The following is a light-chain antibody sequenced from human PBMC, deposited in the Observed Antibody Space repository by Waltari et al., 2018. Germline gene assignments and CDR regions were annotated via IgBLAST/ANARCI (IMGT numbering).Light chain of an antibody. J-gene: IGLJ2*01. Sequence: QSALTQPAPLSGSPGQSITLCGTGTSNKVGGSASVAWYQQPPGKAPKLMIYDVSNRPSGVSNRFSGSKSGNTASLTISGLQAEDEADYYCSSYTSSSTRVFGGGTKLTVL. CDR3: SSYTSSSTRV. CDR2: DVS. V-gene: IGLV2-14*03. CDR1: SNKVGGSAS.